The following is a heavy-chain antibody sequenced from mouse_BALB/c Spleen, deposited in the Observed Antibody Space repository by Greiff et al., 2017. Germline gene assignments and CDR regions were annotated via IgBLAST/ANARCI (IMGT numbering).Heavy chain of an antibody. V-gene: IGHV1S29*02. CDR3: ATSMITTPYYFDY. J-gene: IGHJ2*01. CDR2: IYPYNGGT. D-gene: IGHD2-4*01. Sequence: EVQLQQSGPELVKPGASVKISCKASGYTFTDYNMHWVKQSHGKSLEWIGYIYPYNGGTGYNQKFKSKATLTVDNSSSTAYMELRSLTSEDSAVYYCATSMITTPYYFDYWGQGTTLTVSS. CDR1: GYTFTDYN.